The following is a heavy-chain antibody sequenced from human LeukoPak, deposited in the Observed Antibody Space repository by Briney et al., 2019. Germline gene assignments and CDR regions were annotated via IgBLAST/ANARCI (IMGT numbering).Heavy chain of an antibody. CDR3: AKYIGPAATYFDY. V-gene: IGHV3-9*01. J-gene: IGHJ4*02. D-gene: IGHD2-2*01. CDR2: ISWNSGSI. Sequence: GGSLRLSCAASVYTFDDYAMHWVRQAPGKGLEWVSGISWNSGSIGYANSVKGRFTISRDNAKNSLYLQMNSLRAEDTALYYCAKYIGPAATYFDYWGQGTLVTVSS. CDR1: VYTFDDYA.